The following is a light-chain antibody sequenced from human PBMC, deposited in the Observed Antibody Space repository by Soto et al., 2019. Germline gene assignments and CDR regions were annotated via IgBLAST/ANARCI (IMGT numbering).Light chain of an antibody. V-gene: IGLV4-60*02. Sequence: PVLTHSSSASAFLGSSVKLTCTLGSGHRTYIIAWHQQQPGKAPRYLMNLEGSGRYNRVSGGTYRFSGSSSGADRYLTISNLQFEDEADYYCKTWDSNTRVFGGGTKLTVL. CDR3: KTWDSNTRV. J-gene: IGLJ3*02. CDR1: SGHRTYI. CDR2: LEGSGRY.